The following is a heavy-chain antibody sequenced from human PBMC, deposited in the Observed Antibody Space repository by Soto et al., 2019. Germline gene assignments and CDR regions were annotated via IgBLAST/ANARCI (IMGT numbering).Heavy chain of an antibody. CDR3: ARWAFDSSVLTDY. V-gene: IGHV1-69*02. D-gene: IGHD3-22*01. Sequence: QVQLVQSGAEVKKPGSSVKVDCKASGGTFSSYTVSWVRHAPGQGLEWMGRIIPILGIANYAQKFQGRVTITADKSTSTAYMELSSLRSEDTAVYYCARWAFDSSVLTDYWGQGTLVTVSS. CDR2: IIPILGIA. CDR1: GGTFSSYT. J-gene: IGHJ4*02.